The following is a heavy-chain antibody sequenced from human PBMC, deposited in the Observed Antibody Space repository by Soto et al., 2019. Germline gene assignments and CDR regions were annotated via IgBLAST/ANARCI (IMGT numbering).Heavy chain of an antibody. CDR1: GASISSNNHY. D-gene: IGHD3-22*01. CDR2: IHYSGNG. V-gene: IGHV4-39*01. Sequence: QLHLQESGPGLVKPSETLSLTCTVSGASISSNNHYWGWIRQPPGKGPEWIGSIHYSGNGYYNPSLKSRFTISVDTSKNQFSLNLRSVTAADTAAYFCARQDFYFDDQPRHFDSWGQGTLVTVSS. J-gene: IGHJ4*02. CDR3: ARQDFYFDDQPRHFDS.